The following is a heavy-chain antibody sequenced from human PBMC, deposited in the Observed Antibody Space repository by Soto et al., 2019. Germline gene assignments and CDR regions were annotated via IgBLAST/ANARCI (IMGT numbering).Heavy chain of an antibody. CDR2: IFSSGSYL. V-gene: IGHV3-21*06. Sequence: NPGGSLRLSCAASGFVFNNYDMNWVRQAPGKGLEWVSSIFSSGSYLHYAGSVKGRFTVSRDNAKNSVYLQMNSLRAEDTAVYYCAAYCSSSSCYGRDYWGQGTLVTVSS. CDR3: AAYCSSSSCYGRDY. D-gene: IGHD2-2*01. CDR1: GFVFNNYD. J-gene: IGHJ4*02.